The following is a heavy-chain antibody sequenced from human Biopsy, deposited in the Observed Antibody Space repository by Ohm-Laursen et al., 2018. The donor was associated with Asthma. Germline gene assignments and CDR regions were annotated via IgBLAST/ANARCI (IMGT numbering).Heavy chain of an antibody. V-gene: IGHV3-11*01. D-gene: IGHD6-25*01. Sequence: GSLRLSCAASGFSFSDYYMTWMRQAPGKGLEWVSSISSSGSTTYPAESVKGRFTISRDNAQKSLFLQMGSLRAEDTAIYYCGRVFESSEWGPFYHFGLDVWGQGTTVAVSS. CDR2: ISSSGSTT. CDR1: GFSFSDYY. CDR3: GRVFESSEWGPFYHFGLDV. J-gene: IGHJ6*02.